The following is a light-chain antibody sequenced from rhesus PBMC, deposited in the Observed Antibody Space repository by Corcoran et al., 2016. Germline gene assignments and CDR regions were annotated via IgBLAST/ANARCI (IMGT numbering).Light chain of an antibody. J-gene: IGKJ2*01. CDR3: QQYSSSPYS. Sequence: DIQMTQSPCSLSASVGDTVTITCRASQSVSSWLAWYQQKPEKVPKLLIYKASSLQSGFPPRFSGSGSGKDFTLTINSLQSEDFATYYCQQYSSSPYSFGQGTKVEIK. CDR1: QSVSSW. CDR2: KAS. V-gene: IGKV1-22*01.